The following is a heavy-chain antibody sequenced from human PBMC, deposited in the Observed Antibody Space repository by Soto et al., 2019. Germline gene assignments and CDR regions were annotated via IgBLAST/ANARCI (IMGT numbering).Heavy chain of an antibody. J-gene: IGHJ4*02. V-gene: IGHV3-49*04. Sequence: GGSLRLSCSASGFNFGVHAMSWVRQAPGKGLEWVGFIRRKAYGGTTDYAASVKGRFTISRDDSKSIAYLYMNSLKIEDTAVYYCTRSLAIDFDSWGQGTLVTVSS. CDR2: IRRKAYGGTT. CDR3: TRSLAIDFDS. CDR1: GFNFGVHA.